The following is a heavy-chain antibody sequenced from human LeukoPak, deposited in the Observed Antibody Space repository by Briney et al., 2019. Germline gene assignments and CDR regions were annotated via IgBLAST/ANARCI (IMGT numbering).Heavy chain of an antibody. D-gene: IGHD3-22*01. CDR1: GGSISSGDYY. CDR3: ARPYYYDSRIDP. V-gene: IGHV4-30-4*01. CDR2: MYYSGRT. Sequence: PSETLSLTCTVSGGSISSGDYYWRWIRQPPGKGLEWIAYMYYSGRTYYNPSLKCRVTMSADTSKNQLSLKLSSVTAADTAVYYCARPYYYDSRIDPWGQGILVTVSS. J-gene: IGHJ5*02.